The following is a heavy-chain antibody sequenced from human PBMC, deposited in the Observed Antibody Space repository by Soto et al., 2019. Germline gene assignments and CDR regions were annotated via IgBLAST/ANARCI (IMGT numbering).Heavy chain of an antibody. D-gene: IGHD5-18*01. J-gene: IGHJ4*02. Sequence: GGSLRLSCAASGFTFSSYGMNWVRRAPGKGLEWVSSISGGDGSTYYADSVKGRFTISRDNSNNTLFLQMNSLGAEDTAVYYCAAGQMDTAMVPFDYWGQGTLVTVSS. CDR3: AAGQMDTAMVPFDY. V-gene: IGHV3-23*01. CDR1: GFTFSSYG. CDR2: ISGGDGST.